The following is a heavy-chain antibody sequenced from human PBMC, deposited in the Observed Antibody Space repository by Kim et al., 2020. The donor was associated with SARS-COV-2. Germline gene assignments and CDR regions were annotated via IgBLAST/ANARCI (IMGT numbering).Heavy chain of an antibody. CDR3: AKDFNGRLWFGELSHPFYYYGIDV. J-gene: IGHJ6*02. V-gene: IGHV3-9*01. CDR2: ISGNGGSI. CDR1: GFTFDSYA. D-gene: IGHD3-10*01. Sequence: GGSLRLSCAASGFTFDSYAMHWVRQAPGKGLEWVSGISGNGGSIGYADSVKGRFTISRDNAKNSLYLQMNSLRAEDTAVYYCAKDFNGRLWFGELSHPFYYYGIDVWGQGTMVTVSS.